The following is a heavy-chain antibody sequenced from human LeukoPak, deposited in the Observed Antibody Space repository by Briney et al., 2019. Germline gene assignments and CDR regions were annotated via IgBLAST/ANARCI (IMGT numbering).Heavy chain of an antibody. J-gene: IGHJ6*03. D-gene: IGHD5-18*01. Sequence: PGGSLRLSCAASGFTFSSYGMHWVRQAPGKGLEWVAVIWYGGSNKYYADSVKGRFTISRDNSKNTLYLQMNSLRAEDTAAYYCAKDGNTASGYMDVWGKGTTVTVSS. V-gene: IGHV3-30*02. CDR3: AKDGNTASGYMDV. CDR2: IWYGGSNK. CDR1: GFTFSSYG.